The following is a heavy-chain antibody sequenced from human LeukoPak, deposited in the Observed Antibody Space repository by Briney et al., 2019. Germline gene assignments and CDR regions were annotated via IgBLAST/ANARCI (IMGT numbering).Heavy chain of an antibody. V-gene: IGHV3-30-3*01. CDR3: AREKEDTAMVNPIDY. CDR1: GFTFSSYA. D-gene: IGHD5-18*01. J-gene: IGHJ4*02. CDR2: ISYDGSNK. Sequence: GRSLRLSCAASGFTFSSYAMHWVRQAPGKGLEWVAVISYDGSNKYYADSVKGRFTISRDNSKNTLYLQMNSLRAEDTAVYYCAREKEDTAMVNPIDYWGQGALVTVSS.